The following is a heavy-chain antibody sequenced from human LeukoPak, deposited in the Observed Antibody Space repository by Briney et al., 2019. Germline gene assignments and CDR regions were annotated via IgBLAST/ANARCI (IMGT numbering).Heavy chain of an antibody. CDR3: ARDRSGWYYFDY. D-gene: IGHD6-19*01. Sequence: PGGSLRLSCAASGFTVSSNYMSWVRQAPGKGLEWVSVIYSGGSTYYADSVKGRFTISRDNSKNTLYLQMNSLRAEDTAVYYCARDRSGWYYFDYWGQGTLVTASS. J-gene: IGHJ4*02. V-gene: IGHV3-53*01. CDR1: GFTVSSNY. CDR2: IYSGGST.